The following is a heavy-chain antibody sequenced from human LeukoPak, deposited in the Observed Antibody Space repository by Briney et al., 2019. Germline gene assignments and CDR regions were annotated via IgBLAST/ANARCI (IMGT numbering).Heavy chain of an antibody. J-gene: IGHJ4*02. V-gene: IGHV3-74*01. CDR1: GFTFSTYW. D-gene: IGHD6-13*01. CDR2: INTDGSTT. Sequence: GGSLRLSCVVSGFTFSTYWMYWVRQAPGKGLVWVSRINTDGSTTNYADSVKGRFTISRDNTKNTLYLQMNTLRAEDTAVYYCVAAGTFDYWGLGALVTVSS. CDR3: VAAGTFDY.